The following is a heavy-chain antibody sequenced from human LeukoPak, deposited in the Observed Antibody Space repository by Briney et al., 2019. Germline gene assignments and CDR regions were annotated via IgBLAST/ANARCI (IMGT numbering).Heavy chain of an antibody. CDR3: TRGSEYYYAGSCFDY. J-gene: IGHJ4*02. CDR2: IRSKAYGGTT. Sequence: PGGSLRLSCTASGFTFGDYAMSWVRQAPGKGLEWVGFIRSKAYGGTTEYAASVKGRFTISRDDSKSIAYLQMNSLKTEDTAVYYCTRGSEYYYAGSCFDYWGQGTLVTVSS. CDR1: GFTFGDYA. D-gene: IGHD3-10*01. V-gene: IGHV3-49*04.